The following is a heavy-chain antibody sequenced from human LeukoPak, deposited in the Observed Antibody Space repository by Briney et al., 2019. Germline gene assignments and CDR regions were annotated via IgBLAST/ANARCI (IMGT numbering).Heavy chain of an antibody. D-gene: IGHD2/OR15-2a*01. CDR1: GFTFSSSW. CDR2: IKQDGSEK. J-gene: IGHJ4*02. V-gene: IGHV3-7*05. CDR3: AKDPLVNSQEYFDY. Sequence: PGGSLRLSCAASGFTFSSSWMSWVRLAPGKGLKWVANIKQDGSEKYYVDSVKGRFTISRDNAKNSLYLQMNSLRAEDTAVYYCAKDPLVNSQEYFDYWGQGTLVTVSS.